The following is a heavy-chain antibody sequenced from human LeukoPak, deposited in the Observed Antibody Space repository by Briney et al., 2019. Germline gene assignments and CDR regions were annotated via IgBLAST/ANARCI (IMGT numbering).Heavy chain of an antibody. J-gene: IGHJ4*02. V-gene: IGHV3-7*03. D-gene: IGHD3-16*02. Sequence: GGSLRLSCAASGFTFSSYWMSWVRQAPGKGLEWVAIIKEDGSEKYYVDSVKGRFTISRDNAKNSLYLQMNSLRSDDTAVYYCARDLLNYDYVWGSYRYTGTFDYWGQGTLVTVSS. CDR3: ARDLLNYDYVWGSYRYTGTFDY. CDR2: IKEDGSEK. CDR1: GFTFSSYW.